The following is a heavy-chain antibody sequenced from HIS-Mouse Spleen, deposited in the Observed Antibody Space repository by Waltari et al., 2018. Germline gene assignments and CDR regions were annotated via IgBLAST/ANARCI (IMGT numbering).Heavy chain of an antibody. D-gene: IGHD6-13*01. Sequence: QLQLQESGPGLVKPSETLSFTCTVSGGSISSSSYYWGWIRQPPGKGLEWSGSIYYSVRTYYNPSLKSRVTISVDTSKNQFSLKLSSVTAADTAVYYCAREIPYSSSWYDWYFDLWGRGTLVTVSS. CDR3: AREIPYSSSWYDWYFDL. CDR1: GGSISSSSYY. CDR2: IYYSVRT. V-gene: IGHV4-39*07. J-gene: IGHJ2*01.